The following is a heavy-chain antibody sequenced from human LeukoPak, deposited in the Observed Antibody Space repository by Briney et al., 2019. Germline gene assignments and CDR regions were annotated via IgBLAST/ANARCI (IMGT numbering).Heavy chain of an antibody. J-gene: IGHJ6*03. D-gene: IGHD1-1*01. Sequence: GGSLRLSCAASGFTFSSYAMSWVRQAPGKGLEWVSAISGSGGSTYYADSVKGRFTISRDNSKNTLYLQMNSLRAEDTAVYYCAGGTGTLYYYYYMDVWGKGTTVTVSS. CDR3: AGGTGTLYYYYYMDV. CDR1: GFTFSSYA. V-gene: IGHV3-23*01. CDR2: ISGSGGST.